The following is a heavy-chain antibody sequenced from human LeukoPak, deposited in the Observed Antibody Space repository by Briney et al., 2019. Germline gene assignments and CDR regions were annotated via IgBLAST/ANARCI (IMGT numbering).Heavy chain of an antibody. J-gene: IGHJ4*02. V-gene: IGHV4-34*01. CDR3: ARGYSRGYSGYVHFGY. CDR2: INYSGRT. D-gene: IGHD5-12*01. CDR1: GGSFSGYY. Sequence: SETLSLTCAVYGGSFSGYYWSWIRQPPGKGLEWIGEINYSGRTNYNPSLKSRVTISVDTSKNQFSLKLSSVTAADTAVYYCARGYSRGYSGYVHFGYWGQGTLVSVSS.